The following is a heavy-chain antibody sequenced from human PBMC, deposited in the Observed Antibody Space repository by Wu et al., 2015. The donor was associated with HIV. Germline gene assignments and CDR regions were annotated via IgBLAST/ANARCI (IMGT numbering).Heavy chain of an antibody. CDR3: ARGSIKDMTIASLYYYVMDV. CDR2: IIPIFGTA. CDR1: GGTFSSYA. J-gene: IGHJ6*02. V-gene: IGHV1-69*13. Sequence: QVQLVQSGAEVKKPGSSVKVSCKASGGTFSSYAISWVRQAPGQGLEWMGRIIPIFGTANYAQKFQGRVTITADESTSTAYMELSSLRSEDTAVYYCARGSIKDMTIASLYYYVMDVWGQGDHGSPVSS. D-gene: IGHD3-16*01.